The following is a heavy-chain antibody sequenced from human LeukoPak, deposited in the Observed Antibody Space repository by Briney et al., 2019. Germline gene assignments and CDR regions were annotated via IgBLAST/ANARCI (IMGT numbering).Heavy chain of an antibody. D-gene: IGHD6-19*01. CDR3: ARDLGGLAVAGQFDY. CDR2: IRYDGSNK. CDR1: GFTFSSYG. Sequence: GGSLRLSCAASGFTFSSYGMHWVRQAPGKGLEWVAFIRYDGSNKYYADSVKGRFTISRDNSKNTLYLQMNSLRAEDTAVYYCARDLGGLAVAGQFDYWGQGTLVTVSS. J-gene: IGHJ4*02. V-gene: IGHV3-30*02.